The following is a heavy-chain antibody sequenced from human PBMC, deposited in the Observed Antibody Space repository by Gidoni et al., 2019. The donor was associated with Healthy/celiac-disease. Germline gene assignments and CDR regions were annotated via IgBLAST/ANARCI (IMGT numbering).Heavy chain of an antibody. V-gene: IGHV3-30*18. D-gene: IGHD6-19*01. CDR1: GLTSSSHG. J-gene: IGHJ4*02. Sequence: QVQLVASVGGVVQPGRPLRLSCAAPGLTSSSHGMPWVRPALGKGLGWFAVISYNGSNNYYADSLQGRFTISRDNSKNTLYLQMNSLRAEDTAVYYCAKGATGSGWSFDYWGQGTLVTVSS. CDR2: ISYNGSNN. CDR3: AKGATGSGWSFDY.